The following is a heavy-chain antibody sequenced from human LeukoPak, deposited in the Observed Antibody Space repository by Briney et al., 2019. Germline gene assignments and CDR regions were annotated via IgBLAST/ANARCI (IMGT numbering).Heavy chain of an antibody. Sequence: GRSLRLSCAASEFTFSSYDMNWVRQAPGKGLKWVSSISSYSSYIYYADSVKGRFTISRDNAKKPLYLQMNSLRAEDTAVYYCARDRSNGDYAFDYWGQGALVTVSS. CDR3: ARDRSNGDYAFDY. CDR2: ISSYSSYI. D-gene: IGHD4-17*01. J-gene: IGHJ4*02. V-gene: IGHV3-21*01. CDR1: EFTFSSYD.